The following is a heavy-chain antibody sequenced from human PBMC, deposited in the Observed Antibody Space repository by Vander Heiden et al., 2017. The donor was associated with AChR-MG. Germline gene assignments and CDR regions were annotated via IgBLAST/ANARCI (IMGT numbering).Heavy chain of an antibody. V-gene: IGHV3-48*02. CDR3: ARVRTHYDSSGYYYLLFDY. CDR2: ISSSSSTI. J-gene: IGHJ4*02. CDR1: GFTFSSYS. D-gene: IGHD3-22*01. Sequence: EVQLVESGGGLVQPGGSLRLSCAASGFTFSSYSMNWVRQAPGKGLEWVSYISSSSSTIYYADSVKGRFTISRDNAKNSLYLQMNSLRDEDTAVYYCARVRTHYDSSGYYYLLFDYWGQGTLVTVSS.